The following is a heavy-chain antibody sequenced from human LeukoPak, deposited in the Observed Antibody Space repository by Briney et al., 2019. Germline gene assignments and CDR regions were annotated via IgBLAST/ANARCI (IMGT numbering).Heavy chain of an antibody. J-gene: IGHJ4*02. D-gene: IGHD1-20*01. CDR3: ARDNLGY. V-gene: IGHV3-21*01. CDR1: GFTFDDYG. Sequence: GGSLRLSCAASGFTFDDYGMSWVRQAPGKGLEWVSSISSSSSYIYYADSVKGRFTISRDNAKNSLYLQMNSLRAEDTAVYYCARDNLGYWGQGTLVTVSS. CDR2: ISSSSSYI.